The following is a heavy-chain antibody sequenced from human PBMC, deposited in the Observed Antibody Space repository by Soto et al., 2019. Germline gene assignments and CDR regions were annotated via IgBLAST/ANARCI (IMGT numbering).Heavy chain of an antibody. J-gene: IGHJ4*02. V-gene: IGHV1-2*04. D-gene: IGHD3-10*01. CDR3: ATGRLLWFGESIPFDY. CDR2: INPNSGGT. Sequence: ASVKVSCKASGYTFTGYYMHWVRQAPGQGLEWMGWINPNSGGTNYAQKFQGWVTMTRDTSISTAYMELSRLRSDDTAVYYCATGRLLWFGESIPFDYWGQGTLVTVSS. CDR1: GYTFTGYY.